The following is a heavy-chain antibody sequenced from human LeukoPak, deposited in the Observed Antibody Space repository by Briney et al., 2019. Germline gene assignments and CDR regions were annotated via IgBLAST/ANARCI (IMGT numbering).Heavy chain of an antibody. CDR1: GGSISSSSYY. J-gene: IGHJ3*02. CDR2: IYYSGST. V-gene: IGHV4-39*01. D-gene: IGHD3-22*01. Sequence: SETLSLTCTVSGGSISSSSYYWGWIRQPPGKVLEWIGSIYYSGSTYYNPSLKSRVTISVDTSKNQFSLKLSSVTAAGTAVYYCARKTVARGGIMIVDSTNAFDIWGQGTMVTVSS. CDR3: ARKTVARGGIMIVDSTNAFDI.